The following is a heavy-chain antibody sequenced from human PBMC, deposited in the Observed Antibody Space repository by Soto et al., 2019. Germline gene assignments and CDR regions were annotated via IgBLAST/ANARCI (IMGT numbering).Heavy chain of an antibody. D-gene: IGHD5-12*01. CDR2: INHSGST. CDR3: ARGRGTGNSGYDSYFDY. V-gene: IGHV4-34*01. Sequence: SETLSLTCAVYGGSFSGYYWSWIRQPPGKGLEWIGEINHSGSTNYNPSLKSRVTISVDTSKNQFSLKLSSVTAADTAVYYCARGRGTGNSGYDSYFDYWGQGTLVTVSS. J-gene: IGHJ4*02. CDR1: GGSFSGYY.